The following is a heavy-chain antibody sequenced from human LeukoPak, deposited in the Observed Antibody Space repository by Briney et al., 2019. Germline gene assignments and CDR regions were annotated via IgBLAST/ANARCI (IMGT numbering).Heavy chain of an antibody. J-gene: IGHJ4*02. V-gene: IGHV4-34*01. CDR3: ARPVSGSSGWYYNY. Sequence: SETLSLTCDVYGRSFSGYYSSWIRQPTGKGLEWIGEINHSGSTNYTPSLKSRVTISVDTSKNQFSLKLSSVTAADTAVHYCARPVSGSSGWYYNYWGQGTLVTVSS. D-gene: IGHD6-19*01. CDR2: INHSGST. CDR1: GRSFSGYY.